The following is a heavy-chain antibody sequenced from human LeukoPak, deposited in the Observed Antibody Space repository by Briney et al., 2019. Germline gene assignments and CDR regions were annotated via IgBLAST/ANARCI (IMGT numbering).Heavy chain of an antibody. Sequence: GGSLRLSCAASGFTFSSYTMSWVRQAPGKGLEWFSTITTSDGNTYYADSVKGRFTVSRDNSKNTLFLQMNSLRAEDTAVYYCAKDGGLWVSAHWGDSWGRGTLVTVSS. J-gene: IGHJ4*02. CDR1: GFTFSSYT. CDR2: ITTSDGNT. V-gene: IGHV3-23*01. CDR3: AKDGGLWVSAHWGDS. D-gene: IGHD7-27*01.